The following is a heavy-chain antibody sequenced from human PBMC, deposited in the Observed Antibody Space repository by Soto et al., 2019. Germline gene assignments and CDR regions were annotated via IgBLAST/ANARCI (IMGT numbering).Heavy chain of an antibody. CDR3: AKGDDYYDSSGYYLGNGFDY. CDR2: ISGSGGST. Sequence: EVQLLESGGGLVQPGGSLRLSCAASGFTFSSYAMSWVRQAPGKGLEWVSAISGSGGSTYYADSVKGRFTISRDNSKNTLYLPMNSLRAADTAVYYWAKGDDYYDSSGYYLGNGFDYWGQGTLVTVSS. D-gene: IGHD3-22*01. CDR1: GFTFSSYA. V-gene: IGHV3-23*01. J-gene: IGHJ4*02.